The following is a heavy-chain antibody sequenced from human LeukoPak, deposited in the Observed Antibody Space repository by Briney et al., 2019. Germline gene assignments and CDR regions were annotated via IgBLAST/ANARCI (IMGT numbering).Heavy chain of an antibody. V-gene: IGHV3-66*01. J-gene: IGHJ4*02. D-gene: IGHD4-17*01. CDR1: GFTVSRNY. Sequence: PGGSLRLSCAASGFTVSRNYMTWARQAPGKGLEWVSVIYSGGETYYADSVRGRFTIPRDVSKNTVYLQMNSLRVDDTAIYYCATGTTVTTAFDNWGQGTLVTVSS. CDR2: IYSGGET. CDR3: ATGTTVTTAFDN.